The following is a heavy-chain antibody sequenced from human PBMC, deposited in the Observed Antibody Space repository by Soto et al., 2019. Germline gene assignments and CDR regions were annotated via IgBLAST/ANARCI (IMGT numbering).Heavy chain of an antibody. V-gene: IGHV4-34*01. CDR2: ISQSGNT. D-gene: IGHD6-6*01. CDR3: ARAPKVSGSSQTRPDF. Sequence: RSLTCSIYSGSLSGYYWSWIRQPPGKGLEWIGEISQSGNTNYSPSLKSRVSISIDTSKKQFSLNLASVSAADTAVYYCARAPKVSGSSQTRPDFWGQGTLVTVSS. J-gene: IGHJ4*02. CDR1: SGSLSGYY.